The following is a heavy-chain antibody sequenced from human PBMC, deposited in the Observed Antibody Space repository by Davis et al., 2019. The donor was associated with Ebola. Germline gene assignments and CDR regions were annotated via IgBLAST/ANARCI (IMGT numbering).Heavy chain of an antibody. D-gene: IGHD6-13*01. J-gene: IGHJ4*02. CDR2: ISSSSSYT. V-gene: IGHV3-11*06. CDR3: ARGYSSSWSPFGY. Sequence: GESLKISCAASGFTFSDYYMSWIRQAPGKGLEWVSYISSSSSYTNYADSVKGRFTISRDNAKNSLYLQMNSLRAEDTAVYYCARGYSSSWSPFGYWGQGTLVTVSS. CDR1: GFTFSDYY.